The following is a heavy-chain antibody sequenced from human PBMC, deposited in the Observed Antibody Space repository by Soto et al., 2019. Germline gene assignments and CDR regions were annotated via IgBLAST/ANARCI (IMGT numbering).Heavy chain of an antibody. CDR2: IYYSGST. Sequence: TLSLSFTVSCGSIGSYYWGWIREPPGEGLEWIGYIYYSGSTNYNPSLKSRVTISVDTSKNQFSLKLSSVTAADTAVYYCASLVIGYYDSSGYYFDYWGQGTLVTVSS. CDR3: ASLVIGYYDSSGYYFDY. CDR1: CGSIGSYY. J-gene: IGHJ4*02. D-gene: IGHD3-22*01. V-gene: IGHV4-59*12.